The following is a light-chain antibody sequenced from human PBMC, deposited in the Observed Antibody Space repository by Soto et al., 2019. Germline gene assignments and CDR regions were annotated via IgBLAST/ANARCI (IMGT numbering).Light chain of an antibody. CDR3: QQCDDWPRT. CDR1: QSVGSS. J-gene: IGKJ1*01. Sequence: EIVMRQSPDTLSVSPGERATLSCRASQSVGSSLAWYQRKPGQAPRLLIYGASTRATGIPATFSGSGSGTEFTLTISSLQSEDFAVYYCQQCDDWPRTFGQGTKVDI. CDR2: GAS. V-gene: IGKV3-15*01.